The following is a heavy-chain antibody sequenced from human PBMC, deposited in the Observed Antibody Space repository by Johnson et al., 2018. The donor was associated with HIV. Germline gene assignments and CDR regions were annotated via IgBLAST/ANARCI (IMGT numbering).Heavy chain of an antibody. CDR1: GFTFGDYA. Sequence: VQLVESGGGLVQPGRSLRLSCTASGFTFGDYALSWVRQAPGTGLEWVGFIRSKAYGGTTEYDASVKGRFTISRDDSKSIAYLQMNSLKTEDTAVYYCTSEWELLQDAFDIWGQGAMVTVSS. CDR2: IRSKAYGGTT. J-gene: IGHJ3*02. V-gene: IGHV3-49*04. D-gene: IGHD1-26*01. CDR3: TSEWELLQDAFDI.